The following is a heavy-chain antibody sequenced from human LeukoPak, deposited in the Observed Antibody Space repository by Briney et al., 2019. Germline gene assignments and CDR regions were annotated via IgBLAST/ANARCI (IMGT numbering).Heavy chain of an antibody. Sequence: PGGSLRLSCAASGFTFSSYAMSWVRQAPGKGLEWVSAISGSGGSTYYADSVKGRFTISRDNSKNTLYLQMNSLRAEDTAVYYCAKVLYYDFWSGVDYWGQGTLVTVSS. V-gene: IGHV3-23*01. CDR3: AKVLYYDFWSGVDY. D-gene: IGHD3-3*01. CDR2: ISGSGGST. CDR1: GFTFSSYA. J-gene: IGHJ4*02.